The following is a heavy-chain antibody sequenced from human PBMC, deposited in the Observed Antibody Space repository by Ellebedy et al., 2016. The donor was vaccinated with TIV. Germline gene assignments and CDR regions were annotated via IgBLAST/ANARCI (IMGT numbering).Heavy chain of an antibody. CDR2: INQDASRK. Sequence: GESLKISCAASGFTVSDSWMTWVRQAPGKGLEWVANINQDASRKYYLDSVKGRFTVSSDNAKNSLYLQMNSLRAEDTAVYYCSSWKYWGQGALVTVSS. CDR3: SSWKY. D-gene: IGHD1-1*01. CDR1: GFTVSDSW. J-gene: IGHJ4*02. V-gene: IGHV3-7*01.